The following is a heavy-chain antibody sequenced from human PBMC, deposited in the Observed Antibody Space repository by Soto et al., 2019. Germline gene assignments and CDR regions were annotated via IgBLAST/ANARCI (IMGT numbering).Heavy chain of an antibody. J-gene: IGHJ4*02. CDR2: ISGSGGST. CDR3: AKWRALQLWLEASDY. CDR1: GFTFSSYA. D-gene: IGHD5-18*01. V-gene: IGHV3-23*01. Sequence: GGSLRLSCAASGFTFSSYAMSWVRQAPGKGLEWVSAISGSGGSTYYADSVKGRFTISRDNSKNTLYLQMNSLRAEDTAVYYCAKWRALQLWLEASDYWGQGTLVTVSS.